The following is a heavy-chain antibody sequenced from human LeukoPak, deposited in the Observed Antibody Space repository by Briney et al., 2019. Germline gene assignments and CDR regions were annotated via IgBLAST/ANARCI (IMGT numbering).Heavy chain of an antibody. CDR3: ARDASAAIRTDVFDI. Sequence: GGSLRLSCAASRFTFSSYWMTWVRQAPGKGLEWVANVKQDGSEKYYVDSVKGRFTISRDNAKNSLYLQMNSLRAEDTAVYYCARDASAAIRTDVFDIWGQGTMVTVSS. J-gene: IGHJ3*02. D-gene: IGHD2-2*02. CDR1: RFTFSSYW. V-gene: IGHV3-7*01. CDR2: VKQDGSEK.